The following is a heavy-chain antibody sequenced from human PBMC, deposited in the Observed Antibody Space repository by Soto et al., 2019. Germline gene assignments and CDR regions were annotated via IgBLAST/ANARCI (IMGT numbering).Heavy chain of an antibody. V-gene: IGHV1-8*02. CDR1: GYTFTGYY. Sequence: ASVKVSCKAFGYTFTGYYMHWVRQATGQGLEWMGWMNPNSGNTDYAQKFQGRVTMTRNTSISTAYMELSSLRSEDTAVYYCARSSLGYYYYMDVWGKGTTVTVSS. J-gene: IGHJ6*03. CDR3: ARSSLGYYYYMDV. CDR2: MNPNSGNT. D-gene: IGHD6-6*01.